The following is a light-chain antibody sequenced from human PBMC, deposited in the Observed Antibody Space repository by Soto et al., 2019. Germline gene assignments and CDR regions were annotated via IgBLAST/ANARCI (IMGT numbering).Light chain of an antibody. CDR1: QSVSNSY. CDR3: QQYHTWPIT. Sequence: EIVLTQSPGTLSLSPGERATLYCNASQSVSNSYLAWYQQKPGQAPRLLIYGAFSRATDAPDRFSGSESGTDFTLTIDRLAPEDSAVYYCQQYHTWPITFGGGTKVDIK. V-gene: IGKV3-20*01. J-gene: IGKJ4*01. CDR2: GAF.